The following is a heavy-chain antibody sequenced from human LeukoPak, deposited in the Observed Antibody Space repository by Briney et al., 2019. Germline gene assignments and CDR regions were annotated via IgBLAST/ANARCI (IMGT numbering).Heavy chain of an antibody. CDR3: ARVVEYSSGGDWFDP. CDR2: IIPIFGIA. D-gene: IGHD6-25*01. V-gene: IGHV1-69*04. J-gene: IGHJ5*02. CDR1: GGTFSSYA. Sequence: SVKVSCKASGGTFSSYAISWVRQAPGQGLEWMGRIIPIFGIANYAQKFQGRVTITADKSTSTAYMELSSLRSEDTAVYYCARVVEYSSGGDWFDPWGQGTLVTASS.